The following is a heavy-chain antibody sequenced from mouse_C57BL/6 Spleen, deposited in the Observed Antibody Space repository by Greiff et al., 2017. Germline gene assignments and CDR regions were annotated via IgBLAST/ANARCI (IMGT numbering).Heavy chain of an antibody. CDR1: GYTFTDYN. J-gene: IGHJ4*01. CDR3: ARRGLDYYAMDY. Sequence: EVKLVESGPELVKPGASVKIPCKASGYTFTDYNMDWVKQSHGKSLEWIGDINPNNGGTIYNQKFKGKATLTVDKSSSTAYMELRSLTSEDTAVYYCARRGLDYYAMDYWGQGTSVTVSS. CDR2: INPNNGGT. V-gene: IGHV1-18*01.